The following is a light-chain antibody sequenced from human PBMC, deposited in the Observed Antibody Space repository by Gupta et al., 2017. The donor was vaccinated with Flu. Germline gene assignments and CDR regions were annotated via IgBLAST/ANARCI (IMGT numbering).Light chain of an antibody. J-gene: IGKJ1*01. Sequence: TVMSLSTSTLSVSPGERATLSCRASQSVSTYLAWDQQKPGQAPRLLISRASPRAPSIPARFNGSASGTAFPLTISSRQSEELAVDYCQRYSNWPPWSFGQGTKVEIK. V-gene: IGKV3-15*01. CDR2: RAS. CDR1: QSVSTY. CDR3: QRYSNWPPWS.